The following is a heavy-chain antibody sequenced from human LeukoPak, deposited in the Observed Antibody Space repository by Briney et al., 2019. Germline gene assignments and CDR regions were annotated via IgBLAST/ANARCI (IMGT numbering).Heavy chain of an antibody. CDR1: GYTLTELS. J-gene: IGHJ5*02. V-gene: IGHV1-24*01. CDR2: FDPEDGET. CDR3: ATGPRESSGWFDP. Sequence: RASVKVSCKVSGYTLTELSMHWVRQAPGKGLEWMGGFDPEDGETIYAQKFQGRVTMTEDTSTDTAYMELSSLRSEDTAVYYCATGPRESSGWFDPWGQGTLVTVSS.